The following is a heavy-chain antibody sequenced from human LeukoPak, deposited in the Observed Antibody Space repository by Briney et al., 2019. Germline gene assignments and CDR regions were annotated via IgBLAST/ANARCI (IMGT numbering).Heavy chain of an antibody. V-gene: IGHV1-2*02. J-gene: IGHJ4*02. D-gene: IGHD5-18*01. Sequence: ASVEVSCKASGYTFTGYYMHWLRPPPAQGLEWMGCINPNSGGTNYAQKFQGRVTMTRDTSVSTAYMELSRLRSDDTAVYYCARVEYSYAPRDYWGQGTLVTVSS. CDR2: INPNSGGT. CDR3: ARVEYSYAPRDY. CDR1: GYTFTGYY.